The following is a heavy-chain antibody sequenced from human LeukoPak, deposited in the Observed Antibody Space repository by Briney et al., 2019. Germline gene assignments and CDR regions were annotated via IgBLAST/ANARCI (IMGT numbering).Heavy chain of an antibody. Sequence: SVKVSCKASGYTFTSYAISWVRQAPGQGLEWMGGIIPIFGTANYAQKFQGRVTITADESTSTAYMELSSLRSEDTAVYYCARVPIGGSTSQNYYYYGMDVWGQGTTVTVSS. CDR3: ARVPIGGSTSQNYYYYGMDV. CDR2: IIPIFGTA. D-gene: IGHD2-2*01. V-gene: IGHV1-69*13. J-gene: IGHJ6*02. CDR1: GYTFTSYA.